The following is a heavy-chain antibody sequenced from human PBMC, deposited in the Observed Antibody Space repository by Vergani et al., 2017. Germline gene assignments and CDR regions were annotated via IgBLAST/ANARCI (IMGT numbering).Heavy chain of an antibody. CDR2: IYYSGST. CDR3: ARAADSSSWPRTGNFDY. V-gene: IGHV4-39*01. Sequence: QVQLQESGPGLVKPSETLSLTCTVSNDSVINTFYYWGWIRQTPGKGLEWIGSIYYSGSTYYNPSLESRVTMSVDTSKSQFSLKLSSVTAADTAVYYCARAADSSSWPRTGNFDYWGQGNLVTVSS. J-gene: IGHJ4*02. CDR1: NDSVINTFYY. D-gene: IGHD6-13*01.